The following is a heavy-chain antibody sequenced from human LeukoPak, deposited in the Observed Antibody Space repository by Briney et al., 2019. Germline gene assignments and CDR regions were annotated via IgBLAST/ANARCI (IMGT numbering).Heavy chain of an antibody. CDR2: IFYTWST. D-gene: IGHD4/OR15-4a*01. Sequence: PSETLSLTCTVSGGSISNSSYYWGWIRQPPGKGLEWIGSIFYTWSTYYSPSLKSRVTISVDTSKNQFSLKLTSVTAADTAVYYCARLPGYGDYCDSWGQGTLVTVSS. CDR1: GGSISNSSYY. J-gene: IGHJ4*02. CDR3: ARLPGYGDYCDS. V-gene: IGHV4-39*01.